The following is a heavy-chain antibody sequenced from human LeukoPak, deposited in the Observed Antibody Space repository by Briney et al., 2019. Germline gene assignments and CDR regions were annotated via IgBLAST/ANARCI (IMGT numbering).Heavy chain of an antibody. V-gene: IGHV3-20*04. D-gene: IGHD2-2*01. Sequence: GRSLRLSCTAAGFAFAEHGMSWVRQVPGKGLEWVSGINWSGGSTGYADPLRGRFTISRDNAKNSLYLQMDSLRAEDTALYYCARAPITSPFYFDYWGQGTLVTVSS. CDR2: INWSGGST. CDR1: GFAFAEHG. CDR3: ARAPITSPFYFDY. J-gene: IGHJ4*02.